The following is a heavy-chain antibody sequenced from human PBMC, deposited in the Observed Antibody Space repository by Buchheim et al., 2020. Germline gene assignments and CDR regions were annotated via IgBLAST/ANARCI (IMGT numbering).Heavy chain of an antibody. D-gene: IGHD3-10*01. V-gene: IGHV3-7*04. Sequence: EVQLVESGGGLVQPGGSLRLSCGASGFTLSSYWLSWVRQAPGRGLEWVGNINQDGSEEYYVDSVKGRFSISRDNGKNSLILQMSGLRVEDTAVYYCARHKSSLVLDYWGQGT. J-gene: IGHJ4*02. CDR3: ARHKSSLVLDY. CDR2: INQDGSEE. CDR1: GFTLSSYW.